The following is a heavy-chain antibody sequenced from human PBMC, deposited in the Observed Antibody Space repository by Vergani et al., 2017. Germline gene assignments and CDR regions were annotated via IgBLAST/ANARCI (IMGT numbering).Heavy chain of an antibody. V-gene: IGHV4-31*11. J-gene: IGHJ3*02. Sequence: QLQLQESGSGLVKPSQTLSLTCAVSGGSISSGGYYWSWIRQHPGKGLEWIGYIYYSGSTYYNPSLKSRVTISVDTSKNQFSLKLSSVTAADTAVYYCAREVGIVANEDDAFDIWGQGTMVTVSS. CDR1: GGSISSGGYY. CDR3: AREVGIVANEDDAFDI. CDR2: IYYSGST. D-gene: IGHD5-12*01.